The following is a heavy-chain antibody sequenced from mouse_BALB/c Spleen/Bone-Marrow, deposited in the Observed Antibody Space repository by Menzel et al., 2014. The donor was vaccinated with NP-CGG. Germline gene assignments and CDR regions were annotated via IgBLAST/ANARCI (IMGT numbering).Heavy chain of an antibody. V-gene: IGHV1-47*01. CDR2: FHPYNDDT. J-gene: IGHJ3*01. CDR1: GYTFTTYP. Sequence: VKLMESGAELVKPGASVKMSCKAFGYTFTTYPIEWMKQNHGKSLEWIGNFHPYNDDTKYNKKFKDKAKLTVEKSSSTVYLKLSQLTSDDSAVYYCARGGDFTYWGQGTLVTVSA. CDR3: ARGGDFTY. D-gene: IGHD3-3*01.